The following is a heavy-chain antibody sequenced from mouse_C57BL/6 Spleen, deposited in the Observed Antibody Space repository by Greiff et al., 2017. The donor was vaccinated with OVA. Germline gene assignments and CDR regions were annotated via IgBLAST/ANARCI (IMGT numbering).Heavy chain of an antibody. CDR1: GYTFTSYW. Sequence: VQLQQPGAELVKPGASVKLSCKASGYTFTSYWMQWVKQRPGQGLEWIGEIDPSDSYTNYNQKCKGKATLTVDTSSSTAYMQLSSLTSEDSAVYYCARTGTIFDYWGQGTTLTVSS. CDR3: ARTGTIFDY. J-gene: IGHJ2*01. CDR2: IDPSDSYT. D-gene: IGHD4-1*01. V-gene: IGHV1-50*01.